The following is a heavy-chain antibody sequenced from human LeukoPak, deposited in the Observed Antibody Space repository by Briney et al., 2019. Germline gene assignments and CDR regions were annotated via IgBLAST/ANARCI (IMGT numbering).Heavy chain of an antibody. Sequence: GASLQISSECAGSIFTSYWICWVRQLPGERLEWRGIIYPGDSDTIYSPSFQGQVTISADKSISTAYLQWSSLKASDTAMYYCARTARTSPWYFDLWGRGTLVTASS. D-gene: IGHD6-6*01. CDR1: GSIFTSYW. J-gene: IGHJ2*01. CDR3: ARTARTSPWYFDL. CDR2: IYPGDSDT. V-gene: IGHV5-51*01.